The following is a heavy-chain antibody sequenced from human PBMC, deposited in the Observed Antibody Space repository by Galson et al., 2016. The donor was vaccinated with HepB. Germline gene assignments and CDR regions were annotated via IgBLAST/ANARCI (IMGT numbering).Heavy chain of an antibody. D-gene: IGHD3-3*02. J-gene: IGHJ6*02. CDR2: INPRGGGT. Sequence: SVKVSCKASGYTFTSYYVNWVRQAPGQGLEWMGAINPRGGGTTYAQKFQGRVTLIRDTSTSATYMELSSLRSEDTAVYFCARDRDAFMASYYYYGMDVWGQGSLVTVSS. V-gene: IGHV1-46*01. CDR1: GYTFTSYY. CDR3: ARDRDAFMASYYYYGMDV.